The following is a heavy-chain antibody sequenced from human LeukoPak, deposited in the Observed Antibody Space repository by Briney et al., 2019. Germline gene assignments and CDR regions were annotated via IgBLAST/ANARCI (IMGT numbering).Heavy chain of an antibody. D-gene: IGHD2-2*01. V-gene: IGHV3-66*01. Sequence: GGSLRLSCAASGFTVSSNYMSWVRQAPGKGLEWVSVIYSGGSTYYADSVKGRFTISRDNSKNTLYLQMNSLRAEDTAVYYCAREKTYLGYCSSTSCSGGYYFDYWGQGTLVTVSS. CDR3: AREKTYLGYCSSTSCSGGYYFDY. CDR2: IYSGGST. J-gene: IGHJ4*02. CDR1: GFTVSSNY.